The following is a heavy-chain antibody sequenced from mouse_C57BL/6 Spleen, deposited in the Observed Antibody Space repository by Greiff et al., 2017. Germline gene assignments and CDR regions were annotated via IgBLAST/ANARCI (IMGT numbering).Heavy chain of an antibody. CDR3: TTSYYSNYVGY. V-gene: IGHV14-4*01. CDR1: GFNIKDDY. Sequence: VQLQQSGAELVRPGASVKLSCTASGFNIKDDYMHWVKQRPEQGLEWIGWIDPENGDTEYASKFQGKATITADTSSNTANLQLSSLTSEDTAVCYCTTSYYSNYVGYWGQGTTLTVSS. J-gene: IGHJ2*01. CDR2: IDPENGDT. D-gene: IGHD2-5*01.